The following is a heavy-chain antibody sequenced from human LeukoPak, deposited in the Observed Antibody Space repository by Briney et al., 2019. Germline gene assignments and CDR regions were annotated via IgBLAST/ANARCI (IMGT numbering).Heavy chain of an antibody. CDR3: TRGGPFYFDY. CDR2: INADGSGT. CDR1: GFTFSTSW. J-gene: IGHJ4*02. Sequence: GESLKISCTASGFTFSTSWMHWVRQGPGKGLVWVSRINADGSGTEYADSVKGRVTISRDNAKNTLFLQMNSLRAEDTAVYYCTRGGPFYFDYWGQGTLVIVSS. V-gene: IGHV3-74*01. D-gene: IGHD6-25*01.